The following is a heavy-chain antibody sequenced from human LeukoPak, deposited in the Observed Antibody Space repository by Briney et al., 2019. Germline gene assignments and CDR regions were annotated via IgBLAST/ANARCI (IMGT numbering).Heavy chain of an antibody. CDR3: AKGVQQIVVVTAQHYLDY. CDR1: GFTFNSYV. D-gene: IGHD2-21*02. Sequence: PGGSLRLSCAASGFTFNSYVMHWVRQAPGKGLEWVSFIQYAGSDKYYADSVKGRYTISRDNSKNTLYLQMNSLIADDTAVYYCAKGVQQIVVVTAQHYLDYWGQGTLVTVSS. V-gene: IGHV3-30*02. CDR2: IQYAGSDK. J-gene: IGHJ4*02.